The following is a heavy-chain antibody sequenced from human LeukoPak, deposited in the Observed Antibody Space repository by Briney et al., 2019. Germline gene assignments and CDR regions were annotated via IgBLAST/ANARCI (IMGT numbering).Heavy chain of an antibody. CDR1: GFTVSSKY. J-gene: IGHJ4*02. D-gene: IGHD3-3*01. CDR3: AKYNADFWSGYAFDY. CDR2: IYSGGST. V-gene: IGHV3-66*01. Sequence: GGSLRLSCAASGFTVSSKYMSWVRQAPGKGLEWVSVIYSGGSTYYADSVKGRFTISRDNSKNTLYLQMNSLRAEDTAVYYCAKYNADFWSGYAFDYWGQGTLVTVSS.